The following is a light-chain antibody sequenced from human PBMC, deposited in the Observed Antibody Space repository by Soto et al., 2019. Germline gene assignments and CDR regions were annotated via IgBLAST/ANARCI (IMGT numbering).Light chain of an antibody. J-gene: IGKJ4*01. V-gene: IGKV3-11*01. CDR3: QQRSNWPLT. CDR2: DAS. Sequence: EIVLTQSPGTLSLFPGERATLSCRARQSVGDSLAWYQQKPGQAPRLLIYDASNRATGIPARFSGSGSGTDFALTISSLEPGDFAVYYCQQRSNWPLTFGGGTKVEIK. CDR1: QSVGDS.